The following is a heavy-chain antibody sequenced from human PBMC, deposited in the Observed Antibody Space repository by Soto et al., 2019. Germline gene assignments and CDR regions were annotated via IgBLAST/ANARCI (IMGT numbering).Heavy chain of an antibody. CDR3: ARYYYGSGSYEVSYYFDY. CDR1: GGSFSGYY. D-gene: IGHD3-10*01. V-gene: IGHV4-34*01. Sequence: VQLRQWGAGLLKPSETLSLTCAVYGGSFSGYYWSWIRQPPGKGLEWIGEINHSGSTNYNPSLKSRVTISVDTSKNQFSLKLSSVTAADTAVYYCARYYYGSGSYEVSYYFDYWGQGTLVTVSS. J-gene: IGHJ4*02. CDR2: INHSGST.